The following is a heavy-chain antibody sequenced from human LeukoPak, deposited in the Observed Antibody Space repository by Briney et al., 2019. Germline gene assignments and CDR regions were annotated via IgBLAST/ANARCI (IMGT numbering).Heavy chain of an antibody. V-gene: IGHV4-34*01. Sequence: PSETLSLTCAVYGGSFSGYYWSWIRQPPGKGLEWIGEINHSGSTNYNPSLKSRVTISVDTSKNQFSLKLSSVTAADTAVYYCARGRAVVVKRLDYWGQGTLVTVSS. J-gene: IGHJ4*02. D-gene: IGHD3-22*01. CDR3: ARGRAVVVKRLDY. CDR1: GGSFSGYY. CDR2: INHSGST.